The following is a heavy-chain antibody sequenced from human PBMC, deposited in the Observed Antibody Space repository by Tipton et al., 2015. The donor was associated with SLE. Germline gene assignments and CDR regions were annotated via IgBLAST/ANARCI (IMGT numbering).Heavy chain of an antibody. CDR2: IYYSGST. J-gene: IGHJ4*02. CDR1: GGSISSYY. V-gene: IGHV4-59*01. Sequence: TLSLTCTVSGGSISSYYWGWIRQPPGKGLEWIGSIYYSGSTNYNPSLKSRVTISVDTSKNQFSLKLSSVTAADTAVYYCARGGVVGATLPFGYWGQGTLVTVSS. CDR3: ARGGVVGATLPFGY. D-gene: IGHD1-26*01.